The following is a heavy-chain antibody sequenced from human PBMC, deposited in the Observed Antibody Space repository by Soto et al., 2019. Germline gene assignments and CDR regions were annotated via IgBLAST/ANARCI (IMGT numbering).Heavy chain of an antibody. J-gene: IGHJ4*02. D-gene: IGHD5-12*01. CDR2: IYYSGST. V-gene: IGHV4-59*01. Sequence: QVQLQESDPGLVKPSETLSLTCTVSGGSISSYYWSWIRQPPGKGLEWIGYIYYSGSTNYNPSLKSRVTISVDTSKNQFSLKLSSVTAADTAVYYCARGVATIGYFDYWGQGTLVTVSS. CDR1: GGSISSYY. CDR3: ARGVATIGYFDY.